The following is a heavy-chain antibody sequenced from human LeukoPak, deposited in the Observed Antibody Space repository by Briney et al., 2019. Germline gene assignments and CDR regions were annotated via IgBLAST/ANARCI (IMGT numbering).Heavy chain of an antibody. V-gene: IGHV1-69*04. Sequence: SVKVSCKASGGTFSSYAISWVRQAPGQGLEWMGRIIPILGIANYAQKFQGRVTITADKSTSTAYMELSSLRSEDTAVYYCASNYYGSGSYYAGHDAFDIWGQGTLVTVSS. J-gene: IGHJ3*02. CDR3: ASNYYGSGSYYAGHDAFDI. CDR2: IIPILGIA. CDR1: GGTFSSYA. D-gene: IGHD3-10*01.